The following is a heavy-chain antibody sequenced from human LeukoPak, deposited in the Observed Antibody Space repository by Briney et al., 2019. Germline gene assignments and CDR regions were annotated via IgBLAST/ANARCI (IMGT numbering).Heavy chain of an antibody. CDR3: ARSEDIVVVPAAGVGSYYYYMDV. CDR2: INPNSGGT. V-gene: IGHV1-2*02. CDR1: GYTFTGYY. J-gene: IGHJ6*03. D-gene: IGHD2-2*01. Sequence: ASVKVSCKASGYTFTGYYMHWVRQAPGQGLEWMGWINPNSGGTNYAQKFQGRVTMTRDTSISTAYMELSRLRSDDTAVYYCARSEDIVVVPAAGVGSYYYYMDVWGKGTTVTVSS.